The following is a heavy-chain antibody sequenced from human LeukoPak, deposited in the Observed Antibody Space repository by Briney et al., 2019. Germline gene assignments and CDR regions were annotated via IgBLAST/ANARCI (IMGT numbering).Heavy chain of an antibody. CDR1: GFTFSSYA. CDR3: AKDEKPYYYDSSGYPD. J-gene: IGHJ4*02. Sequence: PGRSLRLSCAASGFTFSSYAMSWVRQAPGKGLEWVSAISGSGGSTYYADSVKGRFTISRDNSKNTLYLQMNSLRAEDTAVYCCAKDEKPYYYDSSGYPDWGQGTLVTVSS. V-gene: IGHV3-23*01. CDR2: ISGSGGST. D-gene: IGHD3-22*01.